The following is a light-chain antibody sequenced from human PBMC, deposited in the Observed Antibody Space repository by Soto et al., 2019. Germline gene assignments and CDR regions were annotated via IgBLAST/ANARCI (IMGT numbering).Light chain of an antibody. CDR1: QSLGSS. V-gene: IGKV3-11*01. CDR3: QQLNSYPLT. J-gene: IGKJ4*01. CDR2: ATS. Sequence: EVVLTPSPAPLTLSPGEGATLSCRASQSLGSSFAWYQPQPGQAPRLLIYATSNRATGIPARFSGSGSGTDFTLTISSLQPEDFATYYCQQLNSYPLTFGGGTKVDIK.